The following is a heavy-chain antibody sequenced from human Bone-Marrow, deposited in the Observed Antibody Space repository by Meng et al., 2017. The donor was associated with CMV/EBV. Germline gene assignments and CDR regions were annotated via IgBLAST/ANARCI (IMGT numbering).Heavy chain of an antibody. CDR2: IYYSGST. V-gene: IGHV4-59*01. CDR1: GGSISSYY. Sequence: SETLSLTCTVSGGSISSYYWSWIRQPPGKGLDWIGYIYYSGSTNYNPSLKSRVTISVDTSKNQFSLKLSSVTAADTAVYYCARVSRDDFWSGYRDYFDNWGQGTLVTVSS. J-gene: IGHJ4*02. CDR3: ARVSRDDFWSGYRDYFDN. D-gene: IGHD3-3*01.